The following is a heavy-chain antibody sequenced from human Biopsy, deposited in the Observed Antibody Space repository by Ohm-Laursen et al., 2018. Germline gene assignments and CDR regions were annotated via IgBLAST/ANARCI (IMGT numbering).Heavy chain of an antibody. D-gene: IGHD3-9*01. Sequence: GSLRLSCAASGFTFSLYWMHWVRQVEGKGLEWVARISSDGSSTTYADSVRGRFTISRNNGRNKLYLQMNSLRAEDTAMYYCASLCSEMNCDKYFESWGRGTLVAVSS. J-gene: IGHJ4*02. CDR2: ISSDGSST. CDR3: ASLCSEMNCDKYFES. V-gene: IGHV3-74*01. CDR1: GFTFSLYW.